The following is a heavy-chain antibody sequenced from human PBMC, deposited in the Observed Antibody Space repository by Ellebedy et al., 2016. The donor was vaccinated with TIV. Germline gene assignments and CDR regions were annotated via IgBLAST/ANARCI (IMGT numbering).Heavy chain of an antibody. Sequence: GESLKISCVASGLTFSDHYMDWVRQAPGKGLEWLGRIGHKPNTFTTQYAASVKGRFTISRDDSKNSLYLQMKTLKTEDTAIYYCARIGYSAAEFDFWGQGTLVTVSS. D-gene: IGHD1-26*01. CDR3: ARIGYSAAEFDF. CDR1: GLTFSDHY. CDR2: IGHKPNTFTT. V-gene: IGHV3-72*01. J-gene: IGHJ4*02.